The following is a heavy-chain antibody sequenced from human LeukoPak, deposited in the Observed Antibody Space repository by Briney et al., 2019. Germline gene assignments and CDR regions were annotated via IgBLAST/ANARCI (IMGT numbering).Heavy chain of an antibody. D-gene: IGHD2-21*01. J-gene: IGHJ4*02. CDR1: GDSVSSNSAG. CDR3: ARYSGLGVPDY. Sequence: KASQTLSLTCAISGDSVSSNSAGWNWIRQSPSRGLEWLGRTYYRSKWYNDYAVSVRGRITINPDTSKNQFSLQLNSVTPEDTAVYYCARYSGLGVPDYWGQGTLVTVSS. V-gene: IGHV6-1*01. CDR2: TYYRSKWYN.